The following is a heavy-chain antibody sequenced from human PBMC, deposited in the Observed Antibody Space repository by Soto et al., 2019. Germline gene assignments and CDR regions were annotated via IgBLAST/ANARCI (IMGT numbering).Heavy chain of an antibody. J-gene: IGHJ3*02. CDR3: ARSGVITAVWGAYAFDI. V-gene: IGHV1-45*02. D-gene: IGHD3-10*01. CDR1: GHTFTYRY. CDR2: ITPFNGDT. Sequence: QMQLVQSGAEVKKTGSSVMVSCKASGHTFTYRYLHWVRQAPGQALEWMGWITPFNGDTNYAQKFQDRVTITGDRSMSTAYMEMSSLRSEDTAMYYCARSGVITAVWGAYAFDIWGQGTMVTVSS.